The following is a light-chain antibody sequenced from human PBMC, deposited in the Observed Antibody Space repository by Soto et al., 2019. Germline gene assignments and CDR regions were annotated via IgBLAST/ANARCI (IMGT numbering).Light chain of an antibody. V-gene: IGLV1-40*01. CDR3: QSYDHRLSGSWI. Sequence: QAVVTQPPSISGAPGLRVTISCIGSSTNIGAGSDVHWYQQVPGAAPKLPMYGDNKRPSGVPDRFSTSKSGTSASLVIAGLQAEDEADYYCQSYDHRLSGSWIFGGGTKVTVL. CDR2: GDN. J-gene: IGLJ2*01. CDR1: STNIGAGSD.